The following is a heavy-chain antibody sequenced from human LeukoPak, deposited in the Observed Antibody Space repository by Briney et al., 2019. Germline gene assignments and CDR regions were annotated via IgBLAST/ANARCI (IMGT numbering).Heavy chain of an antibody. CDR1: GFTFSSYA. J-gene: IGHJ5*02. CDR3: AKLFRTVTTVNWFDP. D-gene: IGHD4-17*01. Sequence: GGSLRLSCAASGFTFSSYAMSWVRQAPGKGLEWVSAISGSSGSTYYADSMKGRFTISRDNSKNTLYLQMNSLRAEDTAVYYCAKLFRTVTTVNWFDPWGQGTLVTVSS. V-gene: IGHV3-23*01. CDR2: ISGSSGST.